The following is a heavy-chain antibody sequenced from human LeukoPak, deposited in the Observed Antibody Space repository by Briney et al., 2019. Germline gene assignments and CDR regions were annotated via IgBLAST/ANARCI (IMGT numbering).Heavy chain of an antibody. CDR2: IYYSGST. J-gene: IGHJ4*02. V-gene: IGHV4-39*07. D-gene: IGHD6-13*01. Sequence: SETLSLTCTVSGGSISSSSYYWGWIRQPPGKGLEWIGCIYYSGSTYYHPSRKSRATISVDTSKNQFFLKLNSVTAADPPVYTCARRRSWGGYFDYWGQRTLVTASS. CDR1: GGSISSSSYY. CDR3: ARRRSWGGYFDY.